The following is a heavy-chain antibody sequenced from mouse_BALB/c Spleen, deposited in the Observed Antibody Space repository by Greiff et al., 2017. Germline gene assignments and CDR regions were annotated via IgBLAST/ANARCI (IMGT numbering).Heavy chain of an antibody. V-gene: IGHV5-17*02. D-gene: IGHD3-1*01. J-gene: IGHJ2*01. CDR2: ISSGSSTI. Sequence: EVQLVESGGGLVQPGGSRKLSCAASGFTFSSFGMHWVRQAPEKGLEWVAYISSGSSTIYYADTVKGRFTISRDNPKNTLFLQMTSLRSEDTAMYYCARSNVLGGGYFDYWGQGTTLTVSS. CDR3: ARSNVLGGGYFDY. CDR1: GFTFSSFG.